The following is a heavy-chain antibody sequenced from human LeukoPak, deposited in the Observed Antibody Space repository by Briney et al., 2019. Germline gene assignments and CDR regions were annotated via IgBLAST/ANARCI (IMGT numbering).Heavy chain of an antibody. CDR3: ARGRVSAARWDGFDP. CDR2: IYHSGST. V-gene: IGHV4-30-2*01. CDR1: GGSISSGGYS. J-gene: IGHJ5*02. Sequence: SETLSLTCAVSGGSISSGGYSWSWIRQPPGKGLEWIGYIYHSGSTYYNPSLKSRVTISVDRSKNQFSLKLSSVTAADTAVYYCARGRVSAARWDGFDPWGQGTLVTVSS. D-gene: IGHD2-2*01.